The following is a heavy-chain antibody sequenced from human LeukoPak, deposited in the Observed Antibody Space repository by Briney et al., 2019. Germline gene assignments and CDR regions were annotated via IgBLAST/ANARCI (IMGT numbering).Heavy chain of an antibody. CDR2: IIPIFGTA. CDR3: ARGRVYYYDSSGYYLLDY. D-gene: IGHD3-22*01. J-gene: IGHJ4*02. V-gene: IGHV1-69*05. CDR1: GGTFSSYA. Sequence: GASVKVSCKASGGTFSSYAISWVRQAPGQGLEWMGGIIPIFGTANYAQKFQGRVTITRNTSISTAYMELSSLRSEDTAVYYCARGRVYYYDSSGYYLLDYWGQGTLVTVSS.